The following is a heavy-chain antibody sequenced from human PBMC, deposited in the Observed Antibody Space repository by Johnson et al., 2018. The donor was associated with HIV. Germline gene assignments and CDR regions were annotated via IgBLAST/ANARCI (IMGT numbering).Heavy chain of an antibody. Sequence: QMLLVESGGGLAQPGGSLRLSCAASGITFSSYGMHWVRQAPGKGLEWVALISYDGSNKYYGDSVKGRFTISRDNSKNTLYLQMNSLRAEDTAVYYCAKGMGELLRIDAFDIWGQGTMVTVSS. CDR1: GITFSSYG. V-gene: IGHV3-30*18. CDR3: AKGMGELLRIDAFDI. J-gene: IGHJ3*02. CDR2: ISYDGSNK. D-gene: IGHD1-26*01.